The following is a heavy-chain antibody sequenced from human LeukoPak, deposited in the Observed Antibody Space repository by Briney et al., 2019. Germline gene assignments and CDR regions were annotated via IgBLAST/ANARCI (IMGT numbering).Heavy chain of an antibody. D-gene: IGHD6-19*01. CDR1: GFTFSSYG. V-gene: IGHV3-33*08. CDR2: IWYDGSNK. Sequence: GGSLRLSCAASGFTFSSYGMHWVRQAPGKGLEWVAVIWYDGSNKYYADSVKGRFTISRGNSKNTLYLQMNSLRAEDTAVYYCAREGYSSGWSRLSSYYFDYWGQGTLVTVSS. CDR3: AREGYSSGWSRLSSYYFDY. J-gene: IGHJ4*02.